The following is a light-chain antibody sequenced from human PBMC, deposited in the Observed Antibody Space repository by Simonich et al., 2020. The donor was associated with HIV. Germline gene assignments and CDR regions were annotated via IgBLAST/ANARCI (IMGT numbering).Light chain of an antibody. Sequence: SYELTQPPSVSVSPGQTARITCSGDALPKKYAYRYQQKSGQAPVLVIYEDSERPSGIPERFSGSSSGTMATLAISGAQVEDEADYYCYSTDSSANHRVFGGGTKLTVL. CDR3: YSTDSSANHRV. CDR1: ALPKKY. J-gene: IGLJ2*01. V-gene: IGLV3-10*01. CDR2: EDS.